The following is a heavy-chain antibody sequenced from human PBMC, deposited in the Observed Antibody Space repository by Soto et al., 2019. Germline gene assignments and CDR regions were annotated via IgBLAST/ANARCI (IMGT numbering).Heavy chain of an antibody. CDR1: GYTFTGYY. D-gene: IGHD1-1*01. Sequence: GAAVKVYCKASGYTFTGYYMHWVRQAPGQGLEWMGWINPNSGGTNYAQKFQGWVTMTRDTSISTAYMELSRLRSDDTAVYYCARAGYTGDAFDIWGQGTMVTVSS. CDR2: INPNSGGT. J-gene: IGHJ3*02. CDR3: ARAGYTGDAFDI. V-gene: IGHV1-2*04.